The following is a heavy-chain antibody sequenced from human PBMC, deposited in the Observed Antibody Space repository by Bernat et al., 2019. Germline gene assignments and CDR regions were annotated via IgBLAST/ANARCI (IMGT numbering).Heavy chain of an antibody. CDR1: GFTFNNYA. D-gene: IGHD6-13*01. CDR2: ITTSGGDT. J-gene: IGHJ4*02. V-gene: IGHV3-23*01. Sequence: EVQLLESGGGLVQPGGSLRLSCAASGFTFNNYAMSWVRQAPGKGLEWVSSITTSGGDTHYADSVKGRFTISRDNSKNTLYLQVNSLKVEDTAIYYCAKDGKPIHGYSNSWYNDYWGQGTLVTVSS. CDR3: AKDGKPIHGYSNSWYNDY.